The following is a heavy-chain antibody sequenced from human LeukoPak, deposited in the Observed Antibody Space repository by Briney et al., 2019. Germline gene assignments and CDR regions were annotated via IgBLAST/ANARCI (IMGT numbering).Heavy chain of an antibody. CDR1: GFTFSTYG. Sequence: GGSPRLSCAASGFTFSTYGMHWVRQAPGKGLEWLAVIWNDGSNKYYADSVKGRFTISRDNSKNTLYLQMNSLRAEDTAVYSCARASGPFDYWGQGTLVTVSS. CDR3: ARASGPFDY. D-gene: IGHD3-10*01. V-gene: IGHV3-33*01. J-gene: IGHJ4*02. CDR2: IWNDGSNK.